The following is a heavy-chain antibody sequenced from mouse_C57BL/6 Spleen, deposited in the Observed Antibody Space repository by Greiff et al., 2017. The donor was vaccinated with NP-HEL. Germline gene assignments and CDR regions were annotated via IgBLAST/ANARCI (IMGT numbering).Heavy chain of an antibody. V-gene: IGHV5-4*01. D-gene: IGHD4-1*01. CDR3: ARDDWDGFAY. J-gene: IGHJ3*01. Sequence: EVKLVESGGGLVKPGGSLKLSCAASGFTFSSYAMSWVRQTPEKRLEWVATISDGGSYTYYPDNVKGRFTISRDNAKNNLYLQMSHLKSEDTAMYYCARDDWDGFAYWGQGTLVTVSA. CDR1: GFTFSSYA. CDR2: ISDGGSYT.